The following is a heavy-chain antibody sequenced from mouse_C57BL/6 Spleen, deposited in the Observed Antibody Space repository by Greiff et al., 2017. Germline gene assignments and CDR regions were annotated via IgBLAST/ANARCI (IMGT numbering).Heavy chain of an antibody. Sequence: LQESGPELVKPGASVKISCKASGYSFTDYNMNWVKQSNGKSLEWIGVINPNYGTTSYNQKFKGKATLTVDQSSSTAYMQLNSLTSEDSAVYYCARREWGNYENYAMDYWGQGTSVTVSS. J-gene: IGHJ4*01. CDR1: GYSFTDYN. CDR3: ARREWGNYENYAMDY. D-gene: IGHD2-1*01. V-gene: IGHV1-39*01. CDR2: INPNYGTT.